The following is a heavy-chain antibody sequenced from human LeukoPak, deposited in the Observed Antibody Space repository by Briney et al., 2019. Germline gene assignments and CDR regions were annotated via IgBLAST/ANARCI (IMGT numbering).Heavy chain of an antibody. CDR2: INHSGST. D-gene: IGHD6-6*01. CDR3: ARIKAARPFDY. J-gene: IGHJ4*02. CDR1: GGSFSGYY. Sequence: SETLSLTCAVYGGSFSGYYWSWIRQPPGKGLEWIEEINHSGSTNYNPSLKSRVTISVDTSKNQFSLKLSSVTAADTAVYYCARIKAARPFDYWGQGTLVTVSS. V-gene: IGHV4-34*01.